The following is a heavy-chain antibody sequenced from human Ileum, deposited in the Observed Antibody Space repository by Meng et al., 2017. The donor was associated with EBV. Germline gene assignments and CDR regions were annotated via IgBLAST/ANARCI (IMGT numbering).Heavy chain of an antibody. CDR3: ASSDYYRSDY. V-gene: IGHV4-4*03. CDR1: GGSISRSDW. J-gene: IGHJ4*02. D-gene: IGHD3-22*01. CDR2: TSHSGST. Sequence: HLPAWAPAWVKPPEPLPLTCAVSGGSISRSDWWSGVRQPPGKGLEWIGETSHSGSTNYSPSLKSRVTISLDKSKNQLSLKLNSVTAADTAVYYCASSDYYRSDYWGQGTLVTVSS.